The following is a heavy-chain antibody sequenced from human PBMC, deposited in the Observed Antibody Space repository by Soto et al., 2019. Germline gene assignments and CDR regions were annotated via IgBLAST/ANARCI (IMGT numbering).Heavy chain of an antibody. Sequence: QVQLVESGGGVVQPGRSLRLSCAASGFTFSSYGMHWVRQAPGKGLEWVAVISYDGSNKYYADSVKGRFTISRDNSKNTLYLQMNSLRAEDTVVYYCAKITTVTAGVGEDYYYYGMDVWGQGTTFTVSS. J-gene: IGHJ6*02. CDR3: AKITTVTAGVGEDYYYYGMDV. CDR1: GFTFSSYG. D-gene: IGHD4-17*01. CDR2: ISYDGSNK. V-gene: IGHV3-30*18.